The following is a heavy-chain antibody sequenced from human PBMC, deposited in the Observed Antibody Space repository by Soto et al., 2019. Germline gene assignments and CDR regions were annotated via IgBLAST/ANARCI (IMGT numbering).Heavy chain of an antibody. CDR1: GVTFSSYT. CDR2: IIPILGIA. V-gene: IGHV1-69*02. CDR3: AGMAPTYNWFEP. Sequence: SVKVSCKSSGVTFSSYTISLFRQASGQGLEWMGRIIPILGIANYAQKFQGRVTITADKSTSTAYMELSSLRSEDTAVYYCAGMAPTYNWFEPWGQGTLVTVSS. J-gene: IGHJ5*02.